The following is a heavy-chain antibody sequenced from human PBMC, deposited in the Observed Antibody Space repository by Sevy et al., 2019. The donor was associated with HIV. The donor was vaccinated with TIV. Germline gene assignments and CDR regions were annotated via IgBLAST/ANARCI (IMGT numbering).Heavy chain of an antibody. CDR1: GFNCSSYW. J-gene: IGHJ4*02. D-gene: IGHD3-16*01. Sequence: GGSLRLSCAASGFNCSSYWMSWVRQAPGRGLEWVANIKQDGSERYYVDSVKGRFTISRDNAKNSLYMQMNSLRAEDTAVYYCARAIGLGYWGQGTLVTVSS. V-gene: IGHV3-7*01. CDR3: ARAIGLGY. CDR2: IKQDGSER.